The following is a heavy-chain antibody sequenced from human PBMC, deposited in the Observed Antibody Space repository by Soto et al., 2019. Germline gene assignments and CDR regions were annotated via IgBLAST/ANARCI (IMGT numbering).Heavy chain of an antibody. V-gene: IGHV4-31*03. J-gene: IGHJ4*02. D-gene: IGHD2-15*01. Sequence: QVQLQESGPGLVKPSQTLSLTCTVSGGSISSGGYYWTWIRQHPGKGLEFIGNIYYSGYAYYNPSLKSRVTMSVDTSKNQFSLKLSSVTAADTAVYYCARAQYCSGGTCYRGLDSWGQGSLVTVSS. CDR1: GGSISSGGYY. CDR3: ARAQYCSGGTCYRGLDS. CDR2: IYYSGYA.